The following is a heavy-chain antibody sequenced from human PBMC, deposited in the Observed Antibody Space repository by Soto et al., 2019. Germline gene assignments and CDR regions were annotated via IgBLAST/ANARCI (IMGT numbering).Heavy chain of an antibody. CDR2: LGLIPRHT. D-gene: IGHD3-16*02. CDR3: AAYADGPYRPPYDY. J-gene: IGHJ4*02. CDR1: GSTFTSSV. V-gene: IGHV3-23*01. Sequence: PGGSLRLSCAASGSTFTSSVMAWVRRPPGRGLEWISSLGLIPRHTFYADSVKGRFTISRDNSRTTLYLQMTGLTFDDTAVYYCAAYADGPYRPPYDYWGQGTQV.